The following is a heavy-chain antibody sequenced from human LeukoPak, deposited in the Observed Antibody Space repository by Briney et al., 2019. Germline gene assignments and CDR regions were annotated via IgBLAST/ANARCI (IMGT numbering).Heavy chain of an antibody. V-gene: IGHV1-2*02. CDR2: INPNSGGT. CDR3: ARDPSGVDYGDLVRDY. D-gene: IGHD4-17*01. CDR1: GYTFTGYY. J-gene: IGHJ4*02. Sequence: ASVKVSCKASGYTFTGYYMHWVRQAPGQGLEWMGWINPNSGGTNYAQKFQGRVTMTRDTSISTAYMELSRLRSDDTAVYYCARDPSGVDYGDLVRDYWGQGTLVTVSS.